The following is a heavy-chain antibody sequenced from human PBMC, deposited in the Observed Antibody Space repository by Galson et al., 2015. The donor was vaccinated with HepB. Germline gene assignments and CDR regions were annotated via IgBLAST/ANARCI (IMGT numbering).Heavy chain of an antibody. CDR2: ISWDGGST. CDR1: GFTFDDCA. V-gene: IGHV3-43D*03. D-gene: IGHD3-22*01. J-gene: IGHJ4*02. CDR3: AKDHQQHFAHYYDSSGYYWGFDY. Sequence: SLRLSCAASGFTFDDCAMHWVRQAPGEGLEWVSLISWDGGSTYYAYSVKGRFTISRDNSKNSLYLQMNSLRAEDTALYYCAKDHQQHFAHYYDSSGYYWGFDYWGQGTLVTVSS.